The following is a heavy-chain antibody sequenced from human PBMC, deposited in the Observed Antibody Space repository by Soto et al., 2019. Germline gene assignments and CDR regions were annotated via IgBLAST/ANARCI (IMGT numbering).Heavy chain of an antibody. D-gene: IGHD3-10*01. CDR3: ANGVASLGFAEYDYLDY. V-gene: IGHV3-23*01. J-gene: IGHJ4*02. CDR1: GFTFSSYA. CDR2: ISGSGGST. Sequence: EVQLLESGGGMVQPGGSLRLSCAASGFTFSSYAMSWVRQAPGKGLEWVSAISGSGGSTYYADSVKGRFTISRDNSKNTVDLELICLRAEDTAAYYCANGVASLGFAEYDYLDYGGRGSLVTVSS.